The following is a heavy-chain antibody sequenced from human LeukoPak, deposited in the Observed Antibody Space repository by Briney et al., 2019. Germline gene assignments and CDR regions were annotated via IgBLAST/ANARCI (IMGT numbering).Heavy chain of an antibody. D-gene: IGHD5-18*01. V-gene: IGHV3-30*02. CDR2: IWYDGSNK. CDR1: GFTFSSYG. Sequence: GGSLRLSCAASGFTFSSYGMHWVRQAPGKGLEWVAVIWYDGSNKYYADSVKGRFTISRDNSKNTPYLQMNSLRAEDTAVYYCAKNTPMAPSNFQYFDYWGQGTLVTVSS. J-gene: IGHJ4*02. CDR3: AKNTPMAPSNFQYFDY.